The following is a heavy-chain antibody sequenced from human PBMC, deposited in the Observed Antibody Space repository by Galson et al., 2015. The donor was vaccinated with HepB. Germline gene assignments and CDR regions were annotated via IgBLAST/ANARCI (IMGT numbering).Heavy chain of an antibody. J-gene: IGHJ6*02. CDR1: GYTLTELS. CDR3: ATDHTRKTAVAAKAYYYGMDA. V-gene: IGHV1-24*01. Sequence: SVKVSCKVSGYTLTELSMHWVRQAPGKGLEWMGGFDPEDGETIYAQKFQGRVTMTEDTSTDTAYMELSSLRSEDTAVYYCATDHTRKTAVAAKAYYYGMDAWGQGTTVTVSS. CDR2: FDPEDGET. D-gene: IGHD6-19*01.